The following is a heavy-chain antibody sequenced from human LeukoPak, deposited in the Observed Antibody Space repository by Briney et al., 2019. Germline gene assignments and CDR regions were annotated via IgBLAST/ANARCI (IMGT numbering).Heavy chain of an antibody. CDR1: GFTVSTNY. J-gene: IGHJ4*02. Sequence: GGSLRLSCAASGFTVSTNYMSWVRQAPGKGLEWVSIIYSGGSTYYADSVEGRFTISRDNSKNTLYLQMNSLRAEDTAVYYCAKRGGSGSYDYWGQGTLVTVSS. V-gene: IGHV3-53*01. CDR2: IYSGGST. CDR3: AKRGGSGSYDY. D-gene: IGHD3-10*01.